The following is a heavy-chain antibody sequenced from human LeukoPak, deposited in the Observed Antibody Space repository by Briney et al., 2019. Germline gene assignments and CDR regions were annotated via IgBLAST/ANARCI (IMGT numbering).Heavy chain of an antibody. CDR2: IYYSGST. J-gene: IGHJ5*02. CDR1: GGSISSYY. CDR3: AGYSSGRFDL. Sequence: SETLSLTCTVSGGSISSYYWSWIRQPPGKGLEWIGYIYYSGSTNYNPSLKSRVTISVDTSKNQFSLKLSSVTAADTAVYYCAGYSSGRFDLWGQGTLVTVSS. V-gene: IGHV4-59*01. D-gene: IGHD6-19*01.